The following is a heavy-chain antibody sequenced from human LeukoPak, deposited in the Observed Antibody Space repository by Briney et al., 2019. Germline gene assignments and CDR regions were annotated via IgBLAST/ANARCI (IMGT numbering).Heavy chain of an antibody. Sequence: PGGSLRLSCGASKFTFSSYVMNWVRQAPGKGLEWVSSISSNSYEIYYADSVRGRFTISRDNANNSLYLQMNSLRAEDTAVYYCVRDGGSAWCINGDEAFDIWGQGTMVTVSS. D-gene: IGHD6-19*01. CDR1: KFTFSSYV. J-gene: IGHJ3*02. CDR2: ISSNSYEI. CDR3: VRDGGSAWCINGDEAFDI. V-gene: IGHV3-21*01.